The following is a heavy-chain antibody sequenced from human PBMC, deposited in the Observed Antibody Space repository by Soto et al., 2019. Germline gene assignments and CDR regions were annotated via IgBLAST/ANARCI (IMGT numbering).Heavy chain of an antibody. J-gene: IGHJ3*02. D-gene: IGHD6-6*01. Sequence: GGSLRLSCAASGFIFSSSWMNWVRQAPGQGLEWVANIKQDGSEKYYVDSVKGRFTISRDNAKKSLYLQMDSLRVEDTAVYYCARTLEFSSPHDGFDIWGQGTMVTVSS. CDR2: IKQDGSEK. V-gene: IGHV3-7*01. CDR1: GFIFSSSW. CDR3: ARTLEFSSPHDGFDI.